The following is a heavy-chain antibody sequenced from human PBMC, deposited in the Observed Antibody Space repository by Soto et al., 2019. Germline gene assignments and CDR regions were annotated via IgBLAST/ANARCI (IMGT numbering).Heavy chain of an antibody. Sequence: EVQLLESGGGLVQPGGSLRLSCAASGFTFSSYGMTWVRQAPGKGLEWVSFSSATGAGTYYADSVKGRCTISRDNSNNTLYLQMTSLRADDTAVYYCAKDRRAGGNYGFYSDFWGQGALVIVSS. CDR3: AKDRRAGGNYGFYSDF. CDR2: SSATGAGT. V-gene: IGHV3-23*01. D-gene: IGHD1-7*01. J-gene: IGHJ4*02. CDR1: GFTFSSYG.